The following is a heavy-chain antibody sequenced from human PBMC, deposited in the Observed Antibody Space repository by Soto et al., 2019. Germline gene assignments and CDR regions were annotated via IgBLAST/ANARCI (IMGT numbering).Heavy chain of an antibody. CDR3: AISDYAKAFDI. Sequence: QVQLQESGPGLVKPSDTLSLICAVSGYSISSSNWWGWIRQPPGKGLEWIGNIYYSGSAYYNPSLNIRVPMSLDTSKNHFSLQLTSVPAVDTAVSYCAISDYAKAFDISAQVTTFTVSS. V-gene: IGHV4-28*01. CDR1: GYSISSSNW. D-gene: IGHD2-2*01. J-gene: IGHJ3*02. CDR2: IYYSGSA.